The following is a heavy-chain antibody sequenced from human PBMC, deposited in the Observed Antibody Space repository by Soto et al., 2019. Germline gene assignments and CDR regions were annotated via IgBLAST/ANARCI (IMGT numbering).Heavy chain of an antibody. D-gene: IGHD2-15*01. CDR2: ISSSSSTI. V-gene: IGHV3-48*01. J-gene: IGHJ4*02. CDR3: ARDWGGYCSGGSCYGYFDY. CDR1: GFTFSSYS. Sequence: GGSLRLSCAASGFTFSSYSMNWVRQAPGKGLEWVSYISSSSSTIYYADSVKGRFTISRDNAKNSLYLQMNSLRAEDTAVYYCARDWGGYCSGGSCYGYFDYWGQGTLVTVSS.